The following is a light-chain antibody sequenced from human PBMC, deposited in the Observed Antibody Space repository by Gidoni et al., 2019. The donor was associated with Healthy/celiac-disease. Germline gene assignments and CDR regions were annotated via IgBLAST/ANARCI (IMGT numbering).Light chain of an antibody. CDR1: VLAKKY. V-gene: IGLV3-27*01. Sequence: SYELTQPSSVSVSPGQTARITCSGDVLAKKYARWFQQKPGQAPVLVIYKDSERPSGIPERFSGSSSGTTGTLTISGAQVEDEADYYWYSMGGFGGGTKLTVL. CDR2: KDS. CDR3: YSMGG. J-gene: IGLJ3*02.